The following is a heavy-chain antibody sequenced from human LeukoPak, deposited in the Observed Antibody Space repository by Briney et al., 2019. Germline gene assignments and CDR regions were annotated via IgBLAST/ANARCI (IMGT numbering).Heavy chain of an antibody. D-gene: IGHD5-12*01. V-gene: IGHV3-30*04. CDR2: ISYDGSNK. CDR1: GFTFSSYA. Sequence: GGSLRLSCAASGFTFSSYAMHWVRQAPGKGLEWVAVISYDGSNKYYADSVKGRFTISRDNSKNTLYLQMNSLRAEDTAIYYCAKDSGGGGYWGQGTLVTVSS. CDR3: AKDSGGGGY. J-gene: IGHJ4*02.